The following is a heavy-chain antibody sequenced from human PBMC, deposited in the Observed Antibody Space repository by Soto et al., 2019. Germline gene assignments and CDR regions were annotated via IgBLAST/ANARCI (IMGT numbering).Heavy chain of an antibody. CDR3: AATTGTDLVYYYYGMDV. V-gene: IGHV4-39*01. J-gene: IGHJ6*02. Sequence: SETLSLTCTVSGGSISSSSYYWGWIRQPPGKGLEWIGSIYYSGSTYYNPSLKSRVTISVDTSKNQFSLKLSSVTAADTAVYYCAATTGTDLVYYYYGMDVWGQGTTVTVSS. CDR1: GGSISSSSYY. D-gene: IGHD1-1*01. CDR2: IYYSGST.